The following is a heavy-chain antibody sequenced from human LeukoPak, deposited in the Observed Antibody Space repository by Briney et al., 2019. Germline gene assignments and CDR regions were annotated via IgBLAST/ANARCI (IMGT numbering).Heavy chain of an antibody. CDR1: GGSISSSNW. CDR2: IYHSGST. J-gene: IGHJ4*02. CDR3: ARVGIAVAATVRGLDY. V-gene: IGHV4-4*02. D-gene: IGHD6-19*01. Sequence: SGTLSLTCAVSGGSISSSNWWSWVRQPPGKGLEWIGEIYHSGSTNYNPSLKSRVTISVDKSKNQFSLKLSSVTAADTAVYYCARVGIAVAATVRGLDYWGQGTLVTVSS.